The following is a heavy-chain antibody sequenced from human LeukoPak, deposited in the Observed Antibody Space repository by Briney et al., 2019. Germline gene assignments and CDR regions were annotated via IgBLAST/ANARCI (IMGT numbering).Heavy chain of an antibody. CDR1: GFTVSSNY. CDR3: AREALGKDFDY. CDR2: IYSGGST. V-gene: IGHV3-66*01. D-gene: IGHD7-27*01. J-gene: IGHJ4*02. Sequence: GGSLRLSCAASGFTVSSNYMSWVRQAPGKGLEWVSVIYSGGSTYYADSVKGRFTISRDNSKNTLYLQMNSLRAEDTAVYYCAREALGKDFDYWGQGTLVTVSS.